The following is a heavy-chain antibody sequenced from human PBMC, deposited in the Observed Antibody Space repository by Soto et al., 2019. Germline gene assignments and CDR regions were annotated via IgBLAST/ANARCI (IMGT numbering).Heavy chain of an antibody. CDR1: GVSISSGNW. V-gene: IGHV4-4*02. J-gene: IGHJ4*02. CDR3: ARYRAASGTYSFDT. CDR2: IHHSGSA. D-gene: IGHD3-3*01. Sequence: QVQLQESGPGLVKPSGTLSLTCAVSGVSISSGNWWSWVRQPPGKGLEFIGEIHHSGSANYNPSLKSRLGMSVDQSKNQFSLNLGSVSAADTAVYYCARYRAASGTYSFDTWGRGTLVTVSS.